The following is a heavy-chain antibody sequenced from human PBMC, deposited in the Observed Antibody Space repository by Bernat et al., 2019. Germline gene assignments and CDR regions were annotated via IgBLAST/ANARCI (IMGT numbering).Heavy chain of an antibody. D-gene: IGHD3-22*01. J-gene: IGHJ4*02. CDR2: ISSSSSYI. CDR1: GFTFSSYA. V-gene: IGHV3-21*02. Sequence: EVQLVESGGGLVKPGGSLRLSCAASGFTFSSYALNWVRQAPGKGLEWVSCISSSSSYIYYADSVRGRFTISRDNTENSLYLQMNSLRAEDTAVYYCARVSDSSGYLGSDFDYWGQGTLVTVSS. CDR3: ARVSDSSGYLGSDFDY.